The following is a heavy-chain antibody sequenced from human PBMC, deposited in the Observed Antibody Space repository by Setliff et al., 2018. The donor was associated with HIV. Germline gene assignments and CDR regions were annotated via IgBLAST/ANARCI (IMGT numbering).Heavy chain of an antibody. CDR3: ARTRYYYDSSSYYFQYYYYMDV. D-gene: IGHD3-22*01. CDR2: IYYTGKP. Sequence: SETLSLTCSVSGDSITSGGYYWSWVRHHPGKALEWIGFIYYTGKPYYNPSLESRVIISRDTSKNQFSLKLTSVTAADTAVYYCARTRYYYDSSSYYFQYYYYMDVWGKGTTVTVSS. J-gene: IGHJ6*03. CDR1: GDSITSGGYY. V-gene: IGHV4-31*03.